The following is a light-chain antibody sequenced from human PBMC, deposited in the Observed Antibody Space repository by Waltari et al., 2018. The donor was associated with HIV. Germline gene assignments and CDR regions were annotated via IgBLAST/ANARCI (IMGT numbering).Light chain of an antibody. Sequence: QSALTQPASVSGSPGQSITISCTGTSNEVGGSNYVSWHQQHPGEAPKLIIHDVSDRPSGISNRFSGSKSGNTASLTISGLQTEDEADYYCSSYTSRVTYVFGTGTRVTVL. V-gene: IGLV2-14*03. CDR3: SSYTSRVTYV. CDR2: DVS. CDR1: SNEVGGSNY. J-gene: IGLJ1*01.